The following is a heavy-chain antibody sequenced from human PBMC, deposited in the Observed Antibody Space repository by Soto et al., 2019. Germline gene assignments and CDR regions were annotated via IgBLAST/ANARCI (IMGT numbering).Heavy chain of an antibody. Sequence: RQPPGKGLGWKGSINLRGNTYYNPSLQTRVTISLDKSKSQFSLHLTSMTAEDTSVYYCARDGNWRLDYWGQGALVTVSS. CDR3: ARDGNWRLDY. D-gene: IGHD1-1*01. V-gene: IGHV4-39*02. J-gene: IGHJ4*02. CDR2: INLRGNT.